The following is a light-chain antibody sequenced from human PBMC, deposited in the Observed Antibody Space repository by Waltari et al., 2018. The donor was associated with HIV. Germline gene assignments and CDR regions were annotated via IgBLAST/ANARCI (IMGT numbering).Light chain of an antibody. J-gene: IGKJ1*01. V-gene: IGKV4-1*01. CDR2: WSS. Sequence: DIVMTQSPDSLAVSLGERATINCKSSQSVLVHSNVKNNLAWYQQKFGQPPKLLFYWSSDRQSGAPDRFSGSGSGTDFTLTISSLQAEDVALYYCQQYYSTPQTFGQGTRVEIK. CDR3: QQYYSTPQT. CDR1: QSVLVHSNVKNN.